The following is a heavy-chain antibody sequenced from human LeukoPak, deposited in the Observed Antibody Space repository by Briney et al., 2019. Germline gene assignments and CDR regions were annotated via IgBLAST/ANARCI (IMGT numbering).Heavy chain of an antibody. CDR1: GYSFTSYW. V-gene: IGHV5-51*01. J-gene: IGHJ5*02. Sequence: GESLKISCKGSGYSFTSYWIGWVRQMPGKGLECMGIIYPADSDTRYSPSFQGQVTISADKSISTAYLQWSSLKASDTAMYYCARRRRSSENWFDPWGQGTLVTVSS. D-gene: IGHD6-19*01. CDR3: ARRRRSSENWFDP. CDR2: IYPADSDT.